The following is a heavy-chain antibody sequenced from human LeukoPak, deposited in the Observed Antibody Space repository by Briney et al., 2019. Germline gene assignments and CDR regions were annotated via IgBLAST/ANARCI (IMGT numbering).Heavy chain of an antibody. CDR2: IWSDGSNK. CDR1: GFIFSHYG. Sequence: PGRSLRLSCAASGFIFSHYGFHWVRQAPGKGLEWVAVIWSDGSNKFYGDSVKGRFAISRDDSQKTVFLHMNSLRVEDTAIYFCARDAQRGFDYSNSLRYWGQGILVTLSS. D-gene: IGHD4-11*01. V-gene: IGHV3-33*01. J-gene: IGHJ4*02. CDR3: ARDAQRGFDYSNSLRY.